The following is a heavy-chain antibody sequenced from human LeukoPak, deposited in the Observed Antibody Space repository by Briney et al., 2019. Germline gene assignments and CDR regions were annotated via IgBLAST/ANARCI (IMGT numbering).Heavy chain of an antibody. D-gene: IGHD4-17*01. J-gene: IGHJ1*01. CDR2: IYYSGST. Sequence: SETLSLTCTVSGGSISSYYWSWIRQPPGKGLGWIGYIYYSGSTNYNPSLKSRVTISVDTSKNQFSLKLSSVTAADTAVYYCARDAHGDYEYFQHWGQGTLVTVSS. CDR1: GGSISSYY. CDR3: ARDAHGDYEYFQH. V-gene: IGHV4-59*01.